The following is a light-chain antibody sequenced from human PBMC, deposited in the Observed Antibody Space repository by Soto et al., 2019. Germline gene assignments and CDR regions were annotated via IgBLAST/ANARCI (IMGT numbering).Light chain of an antibody. J-gene: IGKJ2*01. CDR3: QKYNSSPYT. Sequence: DIQMTQSPSSLSASLGDRVTITCRASQGISNYLAWYQQKPRKVPKLLIYAASTLQSGVPSRFSGSGSATDFTLTISSLQPEDVATYYCQKYNSSPYTFGQGTKLEIK. CDR2: AAS. CDR1: QGISNY. V-gene: IGKV1-27*01.